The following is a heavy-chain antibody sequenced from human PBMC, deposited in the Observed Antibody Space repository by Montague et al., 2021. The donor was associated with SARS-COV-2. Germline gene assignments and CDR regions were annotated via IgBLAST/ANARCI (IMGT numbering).Heavy chain of an antibody. Sequence: SETLSLTCTFSGGSISSSNYYWGWIRQPPGKGLEWIGNMYYSGSTYYNPSLKSRVTISIDTSKNQFSLKLSSVTAADTAVYYCARDDIVLQGVTKVMDVWGQGTTVTVSS. CDR3: ARDDIVLQGVTKVMDV. CDR1: GGSISSSNYY. D-gene: IGHD3-10*01. CDR2: MYYSGST. V-gene: IGHV4-39*07. J-gene: IGHJ6*02.